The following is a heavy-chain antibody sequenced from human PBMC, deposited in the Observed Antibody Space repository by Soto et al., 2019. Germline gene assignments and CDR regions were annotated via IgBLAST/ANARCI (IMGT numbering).Heavy chain of an antibody. D-gene: IGHD3-3*01. CDR1: GYPVTAYY. CDR3: ARGGGVGVAGSAAFDM. V-gene: IGHV1-2*02. CDR2: INPATGAA. Sequence: QLHLVQSGAVVKKPGASVTVSCSASGYPVTAYYMHWVRQAPGRGLEWMGGINPATGAAKYTQTFRGRVNMTRDTSTSAVFMELSGLTCRDTAVFYCARGGGVGVAGSAAFDMWGQGTLVTVSS. J-gene: IGHJ3*02.